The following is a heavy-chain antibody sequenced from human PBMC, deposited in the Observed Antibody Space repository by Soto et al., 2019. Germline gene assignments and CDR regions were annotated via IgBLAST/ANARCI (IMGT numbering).Heavy chain of an antibody. D-gene: IGHD2-15*01. CDR3: ARDKRTDCSGGSCYGDAFDI. Sequence: QPGGSLRLSCAASGFTFSSYGMHWVRQAPGKGLEWVAVISYDGSNKYYADSVKGRFTISRDNSKNTLYLQMNSLRAEDTAVYFCARDKRTDCSGGSCYGDAFDIWGQGTMVTVSS. V-gene: IGHV3-30*03. CDR2: ISYDGSNK. J-gene: IGHJ3*02. CDR1: GFTFSSYG.